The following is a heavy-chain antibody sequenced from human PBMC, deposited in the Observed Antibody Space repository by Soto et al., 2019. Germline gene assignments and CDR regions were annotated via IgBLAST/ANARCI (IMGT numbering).Heavy chain of an antibody. V-gene: IGHV3-23*01. CDR2: ISGSGGST. Sequence: GGSLRLSCAASGFTFSSYAMSWVRQAPGKGLEWVSAISGSGGSTYYADSVKGQFTISRDNSKNTLYLQMNSLRAEDTAIYYCAKTFTLAQYFDYWGQGTLVTVSS. J-gene: IGHJ4*02. CDR1: GFTFSSYA. CDR3: AKTFTLAQYFDY.